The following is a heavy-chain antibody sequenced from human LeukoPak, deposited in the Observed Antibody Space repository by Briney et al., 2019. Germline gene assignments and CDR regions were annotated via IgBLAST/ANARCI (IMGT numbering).Heavy chain of an antibody. CDR2: IYNSANT. D-gene: IGHD3-16*01. V-gene: IGHV4-39*01. Sequence: SETLSLTCTVSGDSISSSSYCWDWIRQPPGKGLEWIGNIYNSANTHYNPSLKTRITMSVDTSKNQFSLKLNSVTAADTGIYYSARHSCSAYNGDENAFDISGQGTMVTVSS. CDR1: GDSISSSSYC. CDR3: ARHSCSAYNGDENAFDI. J-gene: IGHJ3*02.